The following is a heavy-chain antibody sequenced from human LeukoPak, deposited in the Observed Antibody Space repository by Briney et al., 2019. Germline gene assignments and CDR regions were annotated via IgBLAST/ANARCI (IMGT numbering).Heavy chain of an antibody. V-gene: IGHV2-70*04. CDR2: IDWDDDK. CDR1: GFSLSTSGMR. CDR3: ARTPYCGGDCYVDY. D-gene: IGHD2-21*02. Sequence: SGPTLVNPTQTLTLTCTFSGFSLSTSGMRVCWIRQPPGKALEWLARIDWDDDKFYSTSLKTRLTISKDTSKNQVVLTMTNMDPVDTATYYCARTPYCGGDCYVDYWGQGTLVTVSS. J-gene: IGHJ4*02.